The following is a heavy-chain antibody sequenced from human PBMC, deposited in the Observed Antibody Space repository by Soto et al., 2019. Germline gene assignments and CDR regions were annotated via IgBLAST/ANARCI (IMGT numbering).Heavy chain of an antibody. CDR1: GYTFTSYG. CDR2: ISAYNGNT. CDR3: CFGMITFGGVIVETDY. Sequence: QVQLVQSGAEVKKPGASVKVSCKASGYTFTSYGISWVRQAPGQGLEWMGWISAYNGNTNYAQKLQGRVTMTTDTXTXXAYMELRSLRSDDTAVYYCCFGMITFGGVIVETDYWGQGTLVTVSS. V-gene: IGHV1-18*01. J-gene: IGHJ4*02. D-gene: IGHD3-16*02.